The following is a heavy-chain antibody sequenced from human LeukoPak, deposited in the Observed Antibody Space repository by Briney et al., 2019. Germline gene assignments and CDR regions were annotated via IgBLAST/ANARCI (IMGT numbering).Heavy chain of an antibody. D-gene: IGHD1-26*01. J-gene: IGHJ4*02. V-gene: IGHV3-30-3*01. CDR2: ISYDGNNK. CDR1: GFTFSSYA. Sequence: GGSLRLSCAASGFTFSSYAMHWVRQAPGKGLEWVAVISYDGNNKYYADSVKGRFTISRDNAQSTVYLQMNSLRAEDTAVYYCARDAGRFDRGTSRFDYCGQGTMVTVSS. CDR3: ARDAGRFDRGTSRFDY.